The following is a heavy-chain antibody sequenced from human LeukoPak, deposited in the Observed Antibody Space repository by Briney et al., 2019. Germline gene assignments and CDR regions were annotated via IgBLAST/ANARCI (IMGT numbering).Heavy chain of an antibody. J-gene: IGHJ3*02. D-gene: IGHD4-17*01. CDR2: IYYSGST. Sequence: SETLSLTCTVSGGSISSGGYYWSWIRQHPGKGLEWIGYIYYSGSTYYNPSLKSRVTKSVDTSKNQFSLKLSSVTAADTAVYYCARGPMTTVTTAAFDIWGQGTMVTVSS. V-gene: IGHV4-31*03. CDR3: ARGPMTTVTTAAFDI. CDR1: GGSISSGGYY.